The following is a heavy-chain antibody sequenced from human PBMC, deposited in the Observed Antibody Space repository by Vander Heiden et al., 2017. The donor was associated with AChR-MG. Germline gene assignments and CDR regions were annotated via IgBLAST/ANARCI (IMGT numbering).Heavy chain of an antibody. J-gene: IGHJ4*02. CDR3: AKDHLSRVVVVVADC. D-gene: IGHD2-21*01. V-gene: IGHV3-23*01. CDR2: ISGSGGST. Sequence: QLLESGGGLVQPAWSLRLSCLGSGFNFSNYAMSWVRQAPGKGLEWVSAISGSGGSTYYAESVKGRFTISRDNSKQRLYLQMKSLRADDTAVDYCAKDHLSRVVVVVADCWGQGTLVTVSS. CDR1: GFNFSNYA.